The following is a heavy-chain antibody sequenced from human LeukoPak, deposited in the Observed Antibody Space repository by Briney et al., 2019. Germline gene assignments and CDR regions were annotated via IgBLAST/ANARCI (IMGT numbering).Heavy chain of an antibody. CDR2: IRSKANSYAT. J-gene: IGHJ4*02. Sequence: GGSLKLSCAASGFTFSGSAMHWVRQASGKGLEWVGRIRSKANSYATAYAASVKGRFTISRDDSKNTAYLQMNCLKTEDTAVYYCTRPTVGYCSSTSCPIGIWGQGTLVTVSS. V-gene: IGHV3-73*01. CDR3: TRPTVGYCSSTSCPIGI. CDR1: GFTFSGSA. D-gene: IGHD2-2*01.